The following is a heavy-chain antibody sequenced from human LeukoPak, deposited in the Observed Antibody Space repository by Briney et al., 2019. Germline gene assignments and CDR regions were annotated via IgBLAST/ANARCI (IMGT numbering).Heavy chain of an antibody. CDR1: GFTFSSYA. CDR2: IGDNDRST. D-gene: IGHD1-20*01. CDR3: AKDPSWYNWKFSGDY. Sequence: TGGSLRLSCAASGFTFSSYAMSWVRQAPGKGLEWVASIGDNDRSTYYADSVKGRFIISRDNSKSTLYLQMNSLRAEDTAVYYCAKDPSWYNWKFSGDYWGQGTLVTVSS. J-gene: IGHJ4*02. V-gene: IGHV3-23*01.